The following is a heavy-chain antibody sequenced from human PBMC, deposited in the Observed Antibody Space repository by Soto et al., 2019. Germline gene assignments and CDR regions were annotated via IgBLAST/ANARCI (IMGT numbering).Heavy chain of an antibody. V-gene: IGHV1-18*01. CDR2: ISAYNGNT. CDR3: ARELRITTAGPRPYDY. Sequence: ASVKVSCKASGYTFTSNGISWVRQAPGQGLEWMRWISAYNGNTKYAQKFQGRVTMTRDTSTSTAYMELRSLRSDDTAVFYCARELRITTAGPRPYDYWGQGTLVTVSS. D-gene: IGHD6-13*01. CDR1: GYTFTSNG. J-gene: IGHJ4*02.